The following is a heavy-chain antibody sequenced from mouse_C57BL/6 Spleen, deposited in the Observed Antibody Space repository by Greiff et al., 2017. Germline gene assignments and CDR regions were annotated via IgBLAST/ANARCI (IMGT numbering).Heavy chain of an antibody. Sequence: VMLVESGAELVKPGASVKISCKASGYAFSSYWMNWVKQRPGKGLEWIGQIYPGDGDTNYNGKFKGKATLTADKSSSTAYMQLSSLTSEDSAVYFGAKVNWDEYAMDYWGQGTSVTVSS. J-gene: IGHJ4*01. D-gene: IGHD4-1*01. CDR2: IYPGDGDT. CDR3: AKVNWDEYAMDY. V-gene: IGHV1-80*01. CDR1: GYAFSSYW.